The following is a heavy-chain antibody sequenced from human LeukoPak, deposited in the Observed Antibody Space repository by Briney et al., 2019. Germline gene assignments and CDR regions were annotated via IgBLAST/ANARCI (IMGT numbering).Heavy chain of an antibody. J-gene: IGHJ4*02. CDR1: GFTFSNYA. CDR2: XXGSGGST. V-gene: IGHV3-23*01. Sequence: GASLRLSCAASGFTFSNYAMSWVRQAPGKGXXXXXXXXGSGGSTYYADSVKGRFTISRDNSKNTLYLQMNSLRAEDTAVYYCAKWGDYDVLTGYYDPDYWGQGTLVTVSS. CDR3: AKWGDYDVLTGYYDPDY. D-gene: IGHD3-9*01.